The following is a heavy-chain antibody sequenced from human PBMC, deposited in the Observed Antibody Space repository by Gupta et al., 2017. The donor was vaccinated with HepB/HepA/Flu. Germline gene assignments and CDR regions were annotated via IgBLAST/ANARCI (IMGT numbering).Heavy chain of an antibody. CDR3: FIYDNYFYIDV. J-gene: IGHJ6*03. D-gene: IGHD3-22*01. Sequence: EGQLLDSGGGLVQPGGSLRLSCPASGSTFGTYAMSWVRQAPGKGLEWVSSITRSGENTYYADSVKGRFTISRDNYKNTLYLQMNSLRAEDTAVYYCFIYDNYFYIDVWGKGTTVTVSS. CDR1: GSTFGTYA. CDR2: ITRSGENT. V-gene: IGHV3-23*01.